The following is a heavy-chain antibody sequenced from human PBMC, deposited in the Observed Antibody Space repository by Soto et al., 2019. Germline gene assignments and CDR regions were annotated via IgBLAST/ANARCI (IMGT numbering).Heavy chain of an antibody. Sequence: GASVKVSCKASGYTFTSYYMHWVRQAPGQGLEWMGIINPSGGSTSYAQKFQGRVTMTRDTSTSTVYMELSSLRSEDTAVYYCARARYCTNGVCYSTFDYWGQGTLVTVSS. V-gene: IGHV1-46*03. D-gene: IGHD2-8*01. CDR1: GYTFTSYY. CDR3: ARARYCTNGVCYSTFDY. J-gene: IGHJ4*02. CDR2: INPSGGST.